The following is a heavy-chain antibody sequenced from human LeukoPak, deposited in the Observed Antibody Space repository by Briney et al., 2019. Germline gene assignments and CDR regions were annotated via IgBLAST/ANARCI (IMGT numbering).Heavy chain of an antibody. J-gene: IGHJ4*02. CDR3: AGHVTSGLYYFDY. Sequence: SETLSLTCTVSGGSISSYYWSWIRQPPGKGLEWIGNVYHSGSTYYNPSLKSRVTISVDTSKNQFSLKLNSVTAADTAVYYCAGHVTSGLYYFDYWGQGTLVTVSS. CDR1: GGSISSYY. D-gene: IGHD6-25*01. CDR2: VYHSGST. V-gene: IGHV4-59*08.